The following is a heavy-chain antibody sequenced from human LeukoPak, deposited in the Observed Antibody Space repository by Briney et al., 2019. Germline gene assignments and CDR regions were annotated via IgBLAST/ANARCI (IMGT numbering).Heavy chain of an antibody. J-gene: IGHJ6*02. V-gene: IGHV1-2*04. Sequence: ASVKVSCKASGYTFTGYYMHWVRQAPGQGLEWMGWINPNSGGTNYAQKFQGWVTMTRDTSISTAYMELSRLRSDDTAVYYCARVLAEYYYGMDVWGQGTTVTVSS. CDR3: ARVLAEYYYGMDV. D-gene: IGHD6-13*01. CDR1: GYTFTGYY. CDR2: INPNSGGT.